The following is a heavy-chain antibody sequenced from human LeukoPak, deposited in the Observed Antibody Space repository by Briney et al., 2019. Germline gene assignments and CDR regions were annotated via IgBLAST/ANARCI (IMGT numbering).Heavy chain of an antibody. V-gene: IGHV3-23*01. CDR2: ISGSGGGT. D-gene: IGHD5-12*01. Sequence: PGGSLRLSCAASGFTFSTYAMSWVRQAPGKGLEWVSAISGSGGGTYYADSVKGRLTISRDNSKNTLYLQMSSLRAEDTAVYYRAKAFSAYENWPPNWFDPWGQGTLVTVSS. J-gene: IGHJ5*02. CDR3: AKAFSAYENWPPNWFDP. CDR1: GFTFSTYA.